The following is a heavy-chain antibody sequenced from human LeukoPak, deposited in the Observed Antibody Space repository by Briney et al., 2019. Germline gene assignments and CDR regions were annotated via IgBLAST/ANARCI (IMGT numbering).Heavy chain of an antibody. CDR3: ARAPPLPTRYCSSTSCYTLDY. D-gene: IGHD2-2*02. CDR2: ISAYNVNT. CDR1: GYTFTGYY. V-gene: IGHV1-18*04. J-gene: IGHJ4*02. Sequence: ASVKVSCKASGYTFTGYYMHWVRQAPGQGLEWMGWISAYNVNTNYAQKLQGRVTVTTDTSTSTAYMELRRLRSDDTAVYYCARAPPLPTRYCSSTSCYTLDYWGQGTLVTVSS.